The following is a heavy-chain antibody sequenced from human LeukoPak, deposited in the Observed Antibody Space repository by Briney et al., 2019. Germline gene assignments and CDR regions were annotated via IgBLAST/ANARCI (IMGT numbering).Heavy chain of an antibody. CDR3: ARRIGYGSGSYYNRLDY. J-gene: IGHJ4*02. CDR2: INHSGST. Sequence: PSETLSLTCTVSGGSISSSSYYWGWIRQPPGKGLEWIGEINHSGSTNYNPSLKSRVTISVDTSKNQFSLKLSSVTAADTAVYYCARRIGYGSGSYYNRLDYWGQGTLVTVSS. D-gene: IGHD3-10*01. CDR1: GGSISSSSYY. V-gene: IGHV4-39*07.